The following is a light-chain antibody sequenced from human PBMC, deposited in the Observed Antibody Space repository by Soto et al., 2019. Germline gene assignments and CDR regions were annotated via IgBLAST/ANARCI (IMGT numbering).Light chain of an antibody. Sequence: QSALTQPASVSGSPGQSITISCTGTSSDVGGYNYVSWYQQHPGKAPNLMIYEVNNRPSGVSNRFSGSKSGNTASLTISGLQAEDDADYYCSSYTSSSTLVVFGGGTKVTVL. CDR2: EVN. CDR1: SSDVGGYNY. J-gene: IGLJ2*01. V-gene: IGLV2-14*01. CDR3: SSYTSSSTLVV.